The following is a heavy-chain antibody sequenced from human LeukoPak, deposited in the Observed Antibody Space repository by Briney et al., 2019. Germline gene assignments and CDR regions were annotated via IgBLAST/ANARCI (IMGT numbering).Heavy chain of an antibody. J-gene: IGHJ6*02. CDR1: GFTFSDYW. CDR3: TRDLMDYDVSTGLHHYYMDV. D-gene: IGHD3-9*01. V-gene: IGHV3-74*01. Sequence: GGSLRLSCAASGFTFSDYWMHWVRQAPGKGLVWVSRINGDGRNINYADSVRGRFTISRDNAKNTLYLQMNTLRVEDTAVYYCTRDLMDYDVSTGLHHYYMDVWGQGTTVTVSS. CDR2: INGDGRNI.